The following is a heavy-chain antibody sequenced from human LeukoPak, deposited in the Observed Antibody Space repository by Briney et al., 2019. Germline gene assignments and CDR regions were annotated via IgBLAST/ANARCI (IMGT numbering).Heavy chain of an antibody. CDR2: IYYSGST. J-gene: IGHJ5*02. D-gene: IGHD1-26*01. CDR3: ARRPPVAWESGFDP. Sequence: SETLSLTCTVSGGSIGSSSYYWGWIRQPPGEGLEWIGSIYYSGSTYYNPSLKSRVTISVDTSKNQFSLKLSSVTAADTAVYFCARRPPVAWESGFDPWGQGTLVTVSS. V-gene: IGHV4-39*01. CDR1: GGSIGSSSYY.